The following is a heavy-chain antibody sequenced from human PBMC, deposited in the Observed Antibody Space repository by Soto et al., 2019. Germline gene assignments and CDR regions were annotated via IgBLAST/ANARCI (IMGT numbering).Heavy chain of an antibody. CDR2: TYYRSKWYN. D-gene: IGHD6-19*01. J-gene: IGHJ4*02. CDR1: GDSVSTNSAA. CDR3: AREVIGVAPFDY. V-gene: IGHV6-1*01. Sequence: SQTLSLTCAISGDSVSTNSAAWKWIRQSPSRGLEWLGRTYYRSKWYNDYAVSVKSRITINPDTSKNQFSLHLNSVTPEDTAVYFCAREVIGVAPFDYWGQGTLVTVSS.